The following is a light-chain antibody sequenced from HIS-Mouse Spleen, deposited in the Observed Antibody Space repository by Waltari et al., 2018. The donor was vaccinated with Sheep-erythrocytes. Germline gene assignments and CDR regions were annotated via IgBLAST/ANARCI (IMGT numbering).Light chain of an antibody. CDR2: EGS. J-gene: IGLJ3*02. V-gene: IGLV2-23*01. CDR1: SSDVGSYNL. CDR3: CSYAGSSTPWV. Sequence: QSALTQPASVSGSPGQSITISCTGTSSDVGSYNLVSWYQQHPGKAPKLMIYEGSKRPPGVSNSVAGSTAGNTASLPISGLQAEDEADYYCCSYAGSSTPWVFGGGTKLTVL.